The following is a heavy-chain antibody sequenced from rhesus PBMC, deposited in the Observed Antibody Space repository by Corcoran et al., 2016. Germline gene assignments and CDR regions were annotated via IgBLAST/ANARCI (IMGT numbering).Heavy chain of an antibody. D-gene: IGHD1-44*01. CDR2: INSGGGST. Sequence: EVQLVESGGGLAKPGGSLSLSCAASGFTFSRYWLNWVRQAPGKGLEWVSAINSGGGSTDYADSGKGRFTISRDNSKNTLSLQMNSLRAEDTAVYYCATMGWELDYWGQGVLVTVSS. CDR3: ATMGWELDY. CDR1: GFTFSRYW. J-gene: IGHJ4*01. V-gene: IGHV3S42*01.